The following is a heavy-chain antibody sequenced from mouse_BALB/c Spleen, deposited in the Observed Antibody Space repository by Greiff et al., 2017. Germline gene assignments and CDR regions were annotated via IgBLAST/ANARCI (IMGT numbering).Heavy chain of an antibody. V-gene: IGHV3-2*02. CDR1: GYSITSDYA. D-gene: IGHD1-2*01. Sequence: EVKLQESGPGLVKPSQSLSLTCTVTGYSITSDYAWNWIRQFPGNKLEWMGYISYSGSTSYNPSLKSRISITRDTSKNQFFLQLNSVTTEDTATYYCARELRLWYFDVWGAGTTVTVSS. J-gene: IGHJ1*01. CDR2: ISYSGST. CDR3: ARELRLWYFDV.